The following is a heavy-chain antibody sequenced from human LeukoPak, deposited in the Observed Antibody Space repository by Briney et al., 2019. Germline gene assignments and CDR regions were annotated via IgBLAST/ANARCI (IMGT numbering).Heavy chain of an antibody. CDR3: AKASWVSNADAVL. J-gene: IGHJ4*02. CDR2: LRGSWDT. CDR1: GLTFSSYA. D-gene: IGHD1-1*01. Sequence: GGSLTHSCAGRGLTFSSYALSWVGEAPARELEWVSSLRGSWDTFDADSVKGPFSLSRDDSRNTVYLQLNNLRVEDTAVYYCAKASWVSNADAVLWGQGTVVTVSS. V-gene: IGHV3-23*01.